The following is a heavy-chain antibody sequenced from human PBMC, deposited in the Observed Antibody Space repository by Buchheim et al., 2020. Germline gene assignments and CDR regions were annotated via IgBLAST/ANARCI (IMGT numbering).Heavy chain of an antibody. J-gene: IGHJ5*02. CDR3: ARNGEPGATSWFDP. CDR1: GVSISSGDYY. Sequence: QVQLQESGPGLVKPSQTLSLTCTVSGVSISSGDYYWNWIRQRPGKGLEWIGYVYYSGSTYHNLSLQSRVTISVDTSKNQFSLKLSSVSDADTDVYYCARNGEPGATSWFDPWGQG. D-gene: IGHD1-26*01. V-gene: IGHV4-31*03. CDR2: VYYSGST.